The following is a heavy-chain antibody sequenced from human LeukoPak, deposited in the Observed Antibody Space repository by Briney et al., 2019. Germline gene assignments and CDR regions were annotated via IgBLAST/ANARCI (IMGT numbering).Heavy chain of an antibody. Sequence: GRSLRLSCAASGVTLSPYGMHWVRQAPGKGLEWVAVISYEGGTQHYADSVKGRFIISRDNPRNTPYLQMNILRTEDTAVYYCAKEGTPQVSTWYDLWGQGTQVIVSS. V-gene: IGHV3-30*18. CDR3: AKEGTPQVSTWYDL. CDR1: GVTLSPYG. J-gene: IGHJ5*02. D-gene: IGHD3-10*01. CDR2: ISYEGGTQ.